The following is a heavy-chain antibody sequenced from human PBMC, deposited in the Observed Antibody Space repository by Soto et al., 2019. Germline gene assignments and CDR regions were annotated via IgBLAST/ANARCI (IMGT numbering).Heavy chain of an antibody. Sequence: QVQLVQSGADVKKPGASVRVSCRASGYTFTYYAIRWLRQAPGQGLEWVGWITTGNGNTNYAQKLRGRFTLTTDTYTSTAYMERRSLSSDDTAVDYCARATCIVGTTLSGFPYWYFDLWGRGTLGAV. D-gene: IGHD1-26*01. CDR2: ITTGNGNT. J-gene: IGHJ2*01. V-gene: IGHV1-18*01. CDR3: ARATCIVGTTLSGFPYWYFDL. CDR1: GYTFTYYA.